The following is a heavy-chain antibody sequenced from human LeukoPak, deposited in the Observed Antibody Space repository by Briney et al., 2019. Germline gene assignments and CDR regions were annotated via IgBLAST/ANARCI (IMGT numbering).Heavy chain of an antibody. D-gene: IGHD5-24*01. CDR1: GGSFSGYY. J-gene: IGHJ6*02. CDR2: INHSGST. Sequence: SETLSLTCAVYGGSFSGYYWSWIRQPPGKGLEWIGEINHSGSTNYNPSLKSRVTISVDTSKNQFSLKLSSVTAADTAVYYCAEDNRGYNYYYYHRMDVWGQGTTVTVSS. CDR3: AEDNRGYNYYYYHRMDV. V-gene: IGHV4-34*01.